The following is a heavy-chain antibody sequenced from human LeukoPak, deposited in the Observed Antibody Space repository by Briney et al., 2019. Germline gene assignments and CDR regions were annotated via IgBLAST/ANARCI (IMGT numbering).Heavy chain of an antibody. CDR1: GGTFSSYA. J-gene: IGHJ5*02. Sequence: GSSVKVSCKASGGTFSSYAISWVRQAPGQGLEWMGGIIPIFGTANYAQKFQGRVTITTDESTSTAYMELSSLRSEDTAVYYCARGYFHHRTLGYCSSTSCHNWFDPWGQGTLVTVSS. D-gene: IGHD2-2*01. CDR3: ARGYFHHRTLGYCSSTSCHNWFDP. CDR2: IIPIFGTA. V-gene: IGHV1-69*05.